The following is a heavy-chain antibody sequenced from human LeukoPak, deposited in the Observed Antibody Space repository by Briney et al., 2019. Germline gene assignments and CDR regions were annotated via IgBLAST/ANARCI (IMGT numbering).Heavy chain of an antibody. CDR2: IKQDGSEK. J-gene: IGHJ6*03. CDR3: ARDLYHENYYYHYMDV. V-gene: IGHV3-7*01. CDR1: GFTFSSYW. D-gene: IGHD2-2*01. Sequence: GGSLRLSCAASGFTFSSYWMSWVRQAPGKGLEWVANIKQDGSEKYYVDSVKGRFTISRDNAKNSLYLQMNSLRAEDTAVYYCARDLYHENYYYHYMDVWGKGTTVTVSS.